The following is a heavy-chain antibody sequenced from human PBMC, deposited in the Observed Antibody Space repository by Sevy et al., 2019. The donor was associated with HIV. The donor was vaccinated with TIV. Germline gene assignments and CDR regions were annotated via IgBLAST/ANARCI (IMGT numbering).Heavy chain of an antibody. CDR2: FYYSEST. J-gene: IGHJ4*02. CDR1: GGSISISSYY. D-gene: IGHD6-19*01. CDR3: ARAFRAVAGSYYFDY. V-gene: IGHV4-39*01. Sequence: SETLSLTCTVSGGSISISSYYWGWIRQPSGKGLEWIGSFYYSESTYYNPSLKSRVTISVDTSKNQFSLKLSSVTAADTAVHYCARAFRAVAGSYYFDYWGQGTLVTVSS.